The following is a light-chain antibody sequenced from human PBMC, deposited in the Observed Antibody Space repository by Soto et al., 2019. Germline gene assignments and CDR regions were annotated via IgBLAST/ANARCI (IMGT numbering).Light chain of an antibody. CDR3: QQYDNLPYT. CDR2: DAS. Sequence: DLQMTQSPSSLSASVGDRVTITCQASQDISNYLNWYQQKPGKAPKLLIYDASNLETGVPSRFSGSGSGTDFTLTISSLQPEDIATYYCQQYDNLPYTFGQGTKLEI. J-gene: IGKJ2*01. CDR1: QDISNY. V-gene: IGKV1-33*01.